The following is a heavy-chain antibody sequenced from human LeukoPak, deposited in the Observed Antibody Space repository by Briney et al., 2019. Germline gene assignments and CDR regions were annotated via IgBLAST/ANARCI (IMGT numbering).Heavy chain of an antibody. CDR3: ASPKVSGWYLGFDY. CDR1: GGSISSYY. V-gene: IGHV4-59*01. J-gene: IGHJ4*02. D-gene: IGHD6-19*01. Sequence: PSETLSLTCTVSGGSISSYYWSWIRQPPGKGLEWIGYIYYSGSTNYNPSLKSRVTISVDTSKNQFSLKLSSVTAADTAAYYCASPKVSGWYLGFDYWGQGTLVTVSS. CDR2: IYYSGST.